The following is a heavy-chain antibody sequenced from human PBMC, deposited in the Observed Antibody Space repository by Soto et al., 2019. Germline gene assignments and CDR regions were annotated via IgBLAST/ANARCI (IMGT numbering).Heavy chain of an antibody. V-gene: IGHV4-34*01. J-gene: IGHJ6*02. D-gene: IGHD1-7*01. CDR2: INHSGST. CDR1: GGSFSGYY. CDR3: ARVRITGTCGMDV. Sequence: SETLSLTCAVYGGSFSGYYWSWIRQPPGKGLEWIGEINHSGSTNYNPSLKSRVTISVDTSKNQFSLKLSSVTAADTAVYYCARVRITGTCGMDVWGQGTTVTVSS.